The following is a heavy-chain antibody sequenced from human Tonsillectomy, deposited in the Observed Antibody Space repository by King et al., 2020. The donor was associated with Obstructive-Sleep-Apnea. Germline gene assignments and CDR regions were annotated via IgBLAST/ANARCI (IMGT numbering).Heavy chain of an antibody. CDR2: ISYSGST. CDR1: GGSLSSGDYY. V-gene: IGHV4-31*03. Sequence: VQLQESGPGLVKPSQTLSLTCTVSGGSLSSGDYYWSWIRQHPGKGLEWIGYISYSGSTHYKPSLKSRVAISVDPPKNQFSLKLSPVTAAATAVYYCAREPPPSKFYYGMDVWGQGTTVTVSS. J-gene: IGHJ6*02. CDR3: AREPPPSKFYYGMDV.